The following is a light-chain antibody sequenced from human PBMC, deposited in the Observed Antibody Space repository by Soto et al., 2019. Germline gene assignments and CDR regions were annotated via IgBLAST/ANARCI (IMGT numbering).Light chain of an antibody. CDR2: KAS. J-gene: IGKJ2*01. Sequence: DIQMTQSPSTLSGSVGDRVTITCRASQTISSWLAWYQQKPGKAPKLLIYKASTLKSGVPSRFSGSGSGTEFTLTISSLQPDDSATYYCQHYNDYSYTFGPGTNLEIK. CDR3: QHYNDYSYT. V-gene: IGKV1-5*03. CDR1: QTISSW.